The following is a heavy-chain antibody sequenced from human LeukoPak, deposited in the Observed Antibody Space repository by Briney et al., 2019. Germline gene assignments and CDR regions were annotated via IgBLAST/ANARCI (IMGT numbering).Heavy chain of an antibody. D-gene: IGHD1-14*01. CDR3: ARDFAYNTFDY. V-gene: IGHV3-21*01. CDR1: GFTFSKHA. J-gene: IGHJ4*02. CDR2: ISSSGTYI. Sequence: PGGSLRLSCETSGFTFSKHALNWVRQAPGKGLEWVSSISSSGTYIYYADSLKGRFTISRDNAKNILSLQMSSLRAEDTAVYYCARDFAYNTFDYWGQGTLVTVSS.